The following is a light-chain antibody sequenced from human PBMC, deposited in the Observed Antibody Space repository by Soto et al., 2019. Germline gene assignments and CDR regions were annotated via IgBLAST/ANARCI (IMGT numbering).Light chain of an antibody. CDR3: SSYTSSTTGV. CDR1: SSDVGGYKY. J-gene: IGLJ3*02. CDR2: EVS. V-gene: IGLV2-14*01. Sequence: QSVLTQPASVSGSPGQSITIPCTGSSSDVGGYKYVSWYQQYPGKAPRLMIYEVSNRPSGVSKRFSGSKSGNTASLTISGLQAEDEADYYCSSYTSSTTGVFGGGTKLTVL.